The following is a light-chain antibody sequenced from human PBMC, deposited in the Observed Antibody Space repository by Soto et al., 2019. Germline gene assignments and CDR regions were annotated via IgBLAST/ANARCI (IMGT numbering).Light chain of an antibody. CDR1: SSDVGNYNR. J-gene: IGLJ1*01. Sequence: QSALTQPPSVSGSPGQSVTISCTGTSSDVGNYNRVSWYQQPPGTAPKVIIYEVSNRPSGVPDRFSGSKSGKTASLTISGHQAEDEADYYCSSYTSSSTYVFGTGTKVTVL. CDR3: SSYTSSSTYV. V-gene: IGLV2-18*02. CDR2: EVS.